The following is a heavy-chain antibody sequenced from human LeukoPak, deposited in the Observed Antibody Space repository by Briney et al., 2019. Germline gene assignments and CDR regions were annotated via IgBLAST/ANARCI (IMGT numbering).Heavy chain of an antibody. Sequence: SETLSLTCTVSGYSISSGYYWGWIRQPPGKGLEWIGSIYHSGNTYYNPSLKSRVTISVDTSKNQFSLRLSSVTAADTAVYYCARSPHYYGSGSYYYYYYMDVWGKGTTVTVSS. V-gene: IGHV4-38-2*02. CDR3: ARSPHYYGSGSYYYYYYMDV. J-gene: IGHJ6*03. D-gene: IGHD3-10*01. CDR2: IYHSGNT. CDR1: GYSISSGYY.